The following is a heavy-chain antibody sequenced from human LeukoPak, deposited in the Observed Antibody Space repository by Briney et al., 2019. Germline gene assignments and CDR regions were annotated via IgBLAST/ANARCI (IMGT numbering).Heavy chain of an antibody. CDR3: ARVRDGEYDILTEVDY. D-gene: IGHD3-9*01. CDR2: IYYSGST. Sequence: SETLSLTCTVSGGSISSGDCYWSWIRQPPGKGLEWIGYIYYSGSTYYNPSLKSRVTISVDTSKNQFSLKLSSVTAADTAVYYCARVRDGEYDILTEVDYWGQGTLVTVSS. V-gene: IGHV4-30-4*08. J-gene: IGHJ4*02. CDR1: GGSISSGDCY.